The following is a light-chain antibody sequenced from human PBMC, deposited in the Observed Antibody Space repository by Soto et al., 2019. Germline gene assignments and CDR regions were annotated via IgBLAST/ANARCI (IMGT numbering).Light chain of an antibody. CDR1: QSVSSY. V-gene: IGKV3-15*01. CDR3: QHYNSYSEA. J-gene: IGKJ5*01. CDR2: GAY. Sequence: EIVWTQYPGTLSLSPGERATLSCRASQSVSSYLAWYQQKPGQAPRLLIYGAYTRVTGIPARFSGSGSGTEFTLTISSLQPDDFATYYCQHYNSYSEAFGQGTRLDIK.